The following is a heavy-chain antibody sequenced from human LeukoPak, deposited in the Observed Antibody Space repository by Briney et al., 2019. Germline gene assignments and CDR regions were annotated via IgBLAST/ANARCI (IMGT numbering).Heavy chain of an antibody. CDR1: GGSFGGYY. D-gene: IGHD2-2*01. CDR3: ARSRRSYYYYMDV. CDR2: INHSGST. Sequence: SETLSLTCAVYGGSFGGYYWSWIRQPPGKGLEWIGEINHSGSTNYNPSLKSRVTISVDTSKNQFSLKLSSVTAADTAVYYCARSRRSYYYYMDVWGKGTTVTVSS. J-gene: IGHJ6*03. V-gene: IGHV4-34*01.